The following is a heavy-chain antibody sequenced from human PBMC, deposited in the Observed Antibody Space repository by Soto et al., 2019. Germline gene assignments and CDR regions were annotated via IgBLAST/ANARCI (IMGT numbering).Heavy chain of an antibody. D-gene: IGHD4-4*01. J-gene: IGHJ4*02. V-gene: IGHV4-30-2*01. Sequence: QLQLQESGSGLVKPSQTLSLTCAVSGGSINTATHSWSWIRQPPGKGLEWIGYIYHSGSTYYNPSVKSRVTISIDKSHNQSSLRLSSVTAEDTAVYYGARGGGVTTTGDDYWGQGILVTVSS. CDR3: ARGGGVTTTGDDY. CDR1: GGSINTATHS. CDR2: IYHSGST.